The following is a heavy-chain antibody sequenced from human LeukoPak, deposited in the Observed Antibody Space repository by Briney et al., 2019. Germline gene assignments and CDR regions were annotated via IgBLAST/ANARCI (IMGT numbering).Heavy chain of an antibody. D-gene: IGHD3-10*01. CDR1: GYTFTSYD. V-gene: IGHV1-8*01. CDR3: ARERDAWFGELDDAFDI. J-gene: IGHJ3*02. Sequence: ASVKVSCKASGYTFTSYDINWVRQATGQGLEWMGWMKPYSGNTGYAQKFQGRVTMTRNTSISTAYMELNSLRSEDTAVYYCARERDAWFGELDDAFDIWGQGTMVTVSS. CDR2: MKPYSGNT.